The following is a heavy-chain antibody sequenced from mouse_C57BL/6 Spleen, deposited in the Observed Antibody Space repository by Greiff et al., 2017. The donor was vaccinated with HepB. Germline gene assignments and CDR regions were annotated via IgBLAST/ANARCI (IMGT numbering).Heavy chain of an antibody. CDR1: GYTFTSYT. Sequence: QVQLQQSGAELARPGASVKMSCKASGYTFTSYTMHWVKQRPGQGLEWIGYINPSSGYTKYNQKFKDKATLTADKSSSTAYMQLSSLTSEDSAVYYCARSGITTVVATPWYFDVWGTGTTVTVSS. D-gene: IGHD1-1*01. CDR2: INPSSGYT. J-gene: IGHJ1*03. CDR3: ARSGITTVVATPWYFDV. V-gene: IGHV1-4*01.